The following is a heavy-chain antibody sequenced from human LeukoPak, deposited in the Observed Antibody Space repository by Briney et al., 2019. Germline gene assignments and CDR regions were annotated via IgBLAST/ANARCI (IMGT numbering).Heavy chain of an antibody. CDR2: ISSNGATT. J-gene: IGHJ4*02. V-gene: IGHV3-64*04. CDR3: AGRVTGYSSGYVY. D-gene: IGHD5-18*01. Sequence: GGSLRLSCSASGFTFNRFYLHWVRQAPGKGLEFVSHISSNGATTYYADSVKGRFTISRDNSENIVYLQMNNLRAEDTAVYYCAGRVTGYSSGYVYWGQGTLVTVSS. CDR1: GFTFNRFY.